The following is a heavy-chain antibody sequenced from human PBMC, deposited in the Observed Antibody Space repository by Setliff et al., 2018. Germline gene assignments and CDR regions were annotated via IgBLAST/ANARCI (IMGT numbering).Heavy chain of an antibody. CDR3: VRGFTIFGVVKLERWFDP. D-gene: IGHD3-3*01. CDR2: IYVTEST. Sequence: PSETLSLTCTVSGGSISSGTFYWTWLRQPAGKGLEWIGRIYVTESTKYNPSLKSRVTMSVDTSKNQFFLKLSSVTAADTAVYYCVRGFTIFGVVKLERWFDPWGQGTLVTVSS. J-gene: IGHJ5*02. CDR1: GGSISSGTFY. V-gene: IGHV4-61*02.